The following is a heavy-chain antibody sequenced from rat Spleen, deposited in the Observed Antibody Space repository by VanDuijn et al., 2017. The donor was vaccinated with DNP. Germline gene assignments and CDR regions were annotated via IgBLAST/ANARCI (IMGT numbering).Heavy chain of an antibody. Sequence: EVQLVGSGGGLVQSGRSMKLSCAASGFTFSDYNMAWVRQAPKQGLEWVATISYDGGRTYYRDSVKGRFTISRDNAKSTLYLQMNSLRSEDTATYYCARLTTGITGYWGQGVMVTVSS. CDR3: ARLTTGITGY. CDR2: ISYDGGRT. J-gene: IGHJ2*01. CDR1: GFTFSDYN. D-gene: IGHD1-9*01. V-gene: IGHV5-22*01.